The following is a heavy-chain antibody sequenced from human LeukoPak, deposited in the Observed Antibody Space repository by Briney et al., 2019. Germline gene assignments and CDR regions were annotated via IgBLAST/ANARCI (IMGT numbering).Heavy chain of an antibody. V-gene: IGHV4-39*07. D-gene: IGHD6-13*01. Sequence: SETLSLTCTVSGGSVSSSSYYWGWIRQPPGKGLEWIGSIYYSGSTYYNSSLKSRVTISVDTSKNQFSLKLSSVTAADTAVYYCARTSSSYYYYYYMDVWGKGTTVTVSS. CDR2: IYYSGST. CDR3: ARTSSSYYYYYYMDV. J-gene: IGHJ6*03. CDR1: GGSVSSSSYY.